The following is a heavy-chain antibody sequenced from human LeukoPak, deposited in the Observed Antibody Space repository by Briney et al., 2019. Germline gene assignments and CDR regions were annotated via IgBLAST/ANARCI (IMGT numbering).Heavy chain of an antibody. CDR3: VRDNPRQQGFAY. CDR2: ISGSGGST. D-gene: IGHD6-13*01. CDR1: GFTFSSYA. J-gene: IGHJ4*02. Sequence: GGSLRLSCAASGFTFSSYAMSWVRQAPGKGLEWVSAISGSGGSTYYADSVKGRFTISRDNSKNTLYLQMNSLRAEDTAVYYCVRDNPRQQGFAYWGQGTLVTVSS. V-gene: IGHV3-23*01.